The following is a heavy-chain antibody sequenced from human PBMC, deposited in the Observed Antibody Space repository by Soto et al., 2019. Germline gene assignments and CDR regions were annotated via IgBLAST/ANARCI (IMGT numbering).Heavy chain of an antibody. CDR1: GFTFSSYG. V-gene: IGHV3-33*01. D-gene: IGHD2-15*01. CDR3: ASYHCSGGSCYGDDAFDI. Sequence: GGSLRLSCAASGFTFSSYGMHWVRQAPGKGLEWVAVIWYDGSNKYYADSVKGRFTISRDNSKNTLYLQMNSLRAEDTAVYYCASYHCSGGSCYGDDAFDIWGQGTMVTVSS. CDR2: IWYDGSNK. J-gene: IGHJ3*02.